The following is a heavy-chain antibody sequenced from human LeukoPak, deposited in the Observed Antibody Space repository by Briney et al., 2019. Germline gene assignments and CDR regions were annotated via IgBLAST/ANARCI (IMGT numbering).Heavy chain of an antibody. CDR2: MNPNSGNT. CDR3: TATLLTPGAFDI. Sequence: ASVKVSCKASGYTFTSYDINWVRQATGQGPEWMGWMNPNSGNTGYAQKFQGRVTMTRNTSISTAYMELSSLRSEDTAVYYCTATLLTPGAFDIWGQGTMVTVSS. D-gene: IGHD4/OR15-4a*01. CDR1: GYTFTSYD. J-gene: IGHJ3*02. V-gene: IGHV1-8*01.